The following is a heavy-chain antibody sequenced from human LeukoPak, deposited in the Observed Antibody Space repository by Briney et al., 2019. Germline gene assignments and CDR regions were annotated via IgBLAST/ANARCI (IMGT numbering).Heavy chain of an antibody. CDR3: ARRDIVGTLGV. CDR2: IRNKARSYTT. Sequence: PGGSLRLSCAASGFTLSDHYMDWVRQAPGKGLEWVGRIRNKARSYTTEYAASVKGRFTISRDDSKISLDLQMNSLKTEDTAVYYCARRDIVGTLGVWGQGTTVTVSS. J-gene: IGHJ6*02. CDR1: GFTLSDHY. V-gene: IGHV3-72*01. D-gene: IGHD2-15*01.